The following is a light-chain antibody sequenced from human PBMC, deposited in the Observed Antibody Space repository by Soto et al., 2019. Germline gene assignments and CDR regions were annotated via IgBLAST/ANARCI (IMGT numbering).Light chain of an antibody. CDR2: GNS. J-gene: IGLJ2*01. V-gene: IGLV1-40*01. CDR3: QSYDSSLSGVV. Sequence: VLTQPPSVSGAPGQRVTISCTGSSSNIGAGYDVQWYQQLPGTAPKLLIYGNSNRPSGVPDRFSGSKSGTSASLAITGLQAEDEADYYCQSYDSSLSGVVFGGGTKVTVL. CDR1: SSNIGAGYD.